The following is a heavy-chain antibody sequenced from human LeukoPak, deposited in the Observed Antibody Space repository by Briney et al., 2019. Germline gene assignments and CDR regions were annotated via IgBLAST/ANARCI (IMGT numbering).Heavy chain of an antibody. Sequence: AGGSLRLSCEASGFTFSSYAMSWVRQAPGKGLEWVSSISSSSYIYYADSVKGRFTISRDNAKNSLYLQMNSLRAEDTAVYYCARGYCSGGSCYSYYYYGMDVWGQGTTVTVSS. CDR3: ARGYCSGGSCYSYYYYGMDV. CDR2: ISSSSYI. CDR1: GFTFSSYA. D-gene: IGHD2-15*01. V-gene: IGHV3-21*01. J-gene: IGHJ6*02.